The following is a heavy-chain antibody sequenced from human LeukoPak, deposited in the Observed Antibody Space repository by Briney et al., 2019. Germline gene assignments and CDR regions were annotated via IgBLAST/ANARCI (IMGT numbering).Heavy chain of an antibody. D-gene: IGHD2-21*01. J-gene: IGHJ4*02. CDR1: GFTFSSYA. Sequence: PGGSLRLSCAASGFTFSSYAMSWVRQAPGKGLEWVSGFGHNGGITYADSVKGRFTISRDNSKNTLYLQMNSLRAEDTAVYFCAKQAGWGGYFYFLPFDFWGRGTLVTVSS. CDR3: AKQAGWGGYFYFLPFDF. V-gene: IGHV3-23*01. CDR2: FGHNGGIT.